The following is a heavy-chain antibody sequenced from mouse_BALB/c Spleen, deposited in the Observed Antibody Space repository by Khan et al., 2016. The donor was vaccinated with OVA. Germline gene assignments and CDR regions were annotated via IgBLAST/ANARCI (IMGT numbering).Heavy chain of an antibody. J-gene: IGHJ2*01. V-gene: IGHV5-9-3*01. CDR1: GFTFSNYG. D-gene: IGHD1-1*01. Sequence: EVELVESGGGLVKPGGSLKFSCAASGFTFSNYGMSWVRQTPEKRLEWVATISSGGSYTYYPDSVKGRFTISRDNANSTLYLKMSSLRSEDTAMYYCARTPGYYGSNYFDYWGQGTTLIVSS. CDR2: ISSGGSYT. CDR3: ARTPGYYGSNYFDY.